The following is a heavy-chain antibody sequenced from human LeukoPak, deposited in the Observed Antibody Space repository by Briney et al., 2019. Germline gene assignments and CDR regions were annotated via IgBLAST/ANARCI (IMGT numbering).Heavy chain of an antibody. CDR1: GYTFTSYG. D-gene: IGHD3-22*01. CDR3: ARESHYYDSSGYYSYFDY. Sequence: ASVKVSCKASGYTFTSYGISWVRQAPGQGLEWMGWISAYNGNTNYAQKLQGRVTMTTDTSTSTAYMELRSLRSDDTAAYYCARESHYYDSSGYYSYFDYWGQGTLVTVSS. CDR2: ISAYNGNT. V-gene: IGHV1-18*01. J-gene: IGHJ4*02.